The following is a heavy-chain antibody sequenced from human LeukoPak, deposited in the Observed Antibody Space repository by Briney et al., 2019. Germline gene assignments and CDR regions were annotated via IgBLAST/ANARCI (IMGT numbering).Heavy chain of an antibody. CDR1: GFTFSSYA. CDR3: AKDQGALDYSIHY. J-gene: IGHJ4*02. V-gene: IGHV3-23*01. CDR2: ISGSGGST. D-gene: IGHD4-11*01. Sequence: GGSLRLSCAASGFTFSSYAMSWVRQAPGKGLEWVSVISGSGGSTYYADSVKGRFTISRDNSKNTLYLQMNSLRAEDTAVYYCAKDQGALDYSIHYWGQGTLVTVSS.